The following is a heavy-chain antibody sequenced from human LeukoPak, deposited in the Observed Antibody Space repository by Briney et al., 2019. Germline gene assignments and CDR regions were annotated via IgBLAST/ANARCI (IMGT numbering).Heavy chain of an antibody. Sequence: SQTLSLTCTVSGDSINSYHWSWIRQPAGKGLEWIGRIHMSGSTNYNPSLRSRVAISMDNSKNQFSLKLKSVTAADTAVYYCARDDSSRDDSGGYHYWGQGTLVTISS. CDR2: IHMSGST. D-gene: IGHD3-22*01. V-gene: IGHV4-4*07. CDR1: GDSINSYH. J-gene: IGHJ4*02. CDR3: ARDDSSRDDSGGYHY.